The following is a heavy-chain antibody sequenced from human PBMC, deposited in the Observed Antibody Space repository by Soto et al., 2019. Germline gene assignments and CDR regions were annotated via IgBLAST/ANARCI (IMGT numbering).Heavy chain of an antibody. CDR1: GDSISSGEHY. V-gene: IGHV4-30-4*01. Sequence: QVQLQESGPGLVKPSQTVSLDCSVSGDSISSGEHYWSWIRQSPERGLEWIGYIHYSGSGDYTPALKSRFTMSVDTSKNQFSLKLNSVTAADTAVYYCAGRVIPGVYFDYWGQGTLVTVSS. CDR2: IHYSGSG. CDR3: AGRVIPGVYFDY. J-gene: IGHJ4*02. D-gene: IGHD2-21*01.